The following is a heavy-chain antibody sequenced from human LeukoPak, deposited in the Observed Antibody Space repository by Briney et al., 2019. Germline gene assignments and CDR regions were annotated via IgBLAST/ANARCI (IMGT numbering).Heavy chain of an antibody. CDR3: ARSLGISSIDY. J-gene: IGHJ4*02. CDR1: GGSFSGYY. V-gene: IGHV4-34*01. CDR2: INNSGST. Sequence: SETLSLTCAVYGGSFSGYYWSWIRQPPGKGLEWIGEINNSGSTNYNPSLNSRVTISVDASKNQFSLKLSSVTAADTAVYYCARSLGISSIDYWGQGTLVTVSS. D-gene: IGHD1-26*01.